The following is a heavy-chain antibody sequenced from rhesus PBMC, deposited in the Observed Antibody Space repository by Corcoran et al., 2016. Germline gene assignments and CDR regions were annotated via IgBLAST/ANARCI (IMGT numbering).Heavy chain of an antibody. D-gene: IGHD6-13*01. CDR3: TSDRTYSTEHPRCCGRFDV. Sequence: DVQLVESGGGLVQPGGFLSLSCAASGFTFSSYGMSWVRQAPGKGLEWVFTISSACSYITYADSVMGQFTISRDNAKNSLSLHMNSLRAEDTAVYYCTSDRTYSTEHPRCCGRFDVWGPGVLVTVSS. J-gene: IGHJ5-1*01. CDR1: GFTFSSYG. CDR2: ISSACSYI. V-gene: IGHV3S16*01.